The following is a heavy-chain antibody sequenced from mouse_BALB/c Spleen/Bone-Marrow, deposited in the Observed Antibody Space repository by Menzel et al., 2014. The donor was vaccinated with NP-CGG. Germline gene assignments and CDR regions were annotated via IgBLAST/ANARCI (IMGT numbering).Heavy chain of an antibody. J-gene: IGHJ4*01. CDR2: ISYSGST. Sequence: EVKLTESGPGLVKPSQSLSLTCTVTGYSITSDYAWNWIRQFPGNKLEWMGYISYSGSTSYNPSLKSRISITRDTSKNQFFLQSNSVTTEDTATYYCARDRGMDYWGQGTSVTVSS. V-gene: IGHV3-2*02. CDR3: ARDRGMDY. CDR1: GYSITSDYA.